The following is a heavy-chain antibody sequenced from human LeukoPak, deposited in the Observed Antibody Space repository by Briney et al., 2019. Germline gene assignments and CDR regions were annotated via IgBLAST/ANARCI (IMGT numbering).Heavy chain of an antibody. V-gene: IGHV3-23*01. CDR1: GFTFSSYA. D-gene: IGHD3-10*01. CDR2: ISASGGTT. Sequence: GGSLRLSCAASGFTFSSYAMSWVRQAPGKGLEWVSAISASGGTTCYADSVKGRFTISRDNSKNTLYLQMNSLRAEDTAVYYCAKDLIGSGSFLDVWGKGTTVTVSS. J-gene: IGHJ6*04. CDR3: AKDLIGSGSFLDV.